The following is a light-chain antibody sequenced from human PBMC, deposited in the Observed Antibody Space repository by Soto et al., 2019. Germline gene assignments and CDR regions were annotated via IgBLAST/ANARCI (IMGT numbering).Light chain of an antibody. CDR2: DVR. Sequence: QSVLTQPRSVSGSPGQSVTISCTGASSDVGSYDYVSWYQQHPDKAPKLMIYDVRKRPSGVPDRFSGSKSGNTASLTISGLQAEDEADYYCCSYAGSYPHVVFGGGTKLTVL. J-gene: IGLJ2*01. CDR3: CSYAGSYPHVV. CDR1: SSDVGSYDY. V-gene: IGLV2-11*01.